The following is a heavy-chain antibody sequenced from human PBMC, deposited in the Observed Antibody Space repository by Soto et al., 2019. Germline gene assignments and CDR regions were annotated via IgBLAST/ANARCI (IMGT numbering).Heavy chain of an antibody. CDR2: IYHSGST. J-gene: IGHJ5*02. CDR1: GYSISSGYY. V-gene: IGHV4-38-2*01. Sequence: SETLSLTCAVSGYSISSGYYWAWIRQPPGKGLEWIGSIYHSGSTYYNPSLKSRVTISVDTSKNQLSLKLSSVTAADTAVYYCARLQSIHLQVLDRWGQGTLVAVSS. CDR3: ARLQSIHLQVLDR. D-gene: IGHD5-18*01.